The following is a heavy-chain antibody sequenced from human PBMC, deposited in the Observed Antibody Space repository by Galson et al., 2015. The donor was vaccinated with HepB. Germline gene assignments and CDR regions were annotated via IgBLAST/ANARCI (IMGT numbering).Heavy chain of an antibody. V-gene: IGHV1-46*01. CDR3: ARGGLAARVPSYGMDV. Sequence: QSGAEVKKPGASVKVSCKASGYTFTTYYMHWVRQAPGQGPKWMGIINPTGGSTSYAQKFRGRVTMTRDTSTTTVYMELSSLRSDDTAVYYCARGGLAARVPSYGMDVWGQGTTVTVSS. CDR1: GYTFTTYY. D-gene: IGHD6-25*01. CDR2: INPTGGST. J-gene: IGHJ6*02.